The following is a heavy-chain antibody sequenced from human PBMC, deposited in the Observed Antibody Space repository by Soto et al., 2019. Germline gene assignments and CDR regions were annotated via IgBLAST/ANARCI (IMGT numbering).Heavy chain of an antibody. V-gene: IGHV3-23*01. Sequence: GGSLRLSCAASGFTFSSYAMSWVRQAPGKGLEWVSAISGSGGSTYYADSVKGRFTISRDNSKNTLYLQMNSLRAEDAAVYYCVRWLSLFDYWGQGTLVTVSS. J-gene: IGHJ4*02. CDR2: ISGSGGST. CDR1: GFTFSSYA. D-gene: IGHD3-16*02. CDR3: VRWLSLFDY.